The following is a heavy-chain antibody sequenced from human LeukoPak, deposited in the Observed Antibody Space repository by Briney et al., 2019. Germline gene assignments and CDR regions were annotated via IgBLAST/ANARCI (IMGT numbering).Heavy chain of an antibody. J-gene: IGHJ4*02. Sequence: ASVKVSCKTSGYTFTSYHINWVRQATGQGLEWMGWMNPYSGDRGYAQKFQGRVSITSDTSISTAYMELSSLRSDDTAVYFCARTTSLTASGYDYWGQGALVTVSS. CDR1: GYTFTSYH. CDR2: MNPYSGDR. V-gene: IGHV1-8*03. D-gene: IGHD4-17*01. CDR3: ARTTSLTASGYDY.